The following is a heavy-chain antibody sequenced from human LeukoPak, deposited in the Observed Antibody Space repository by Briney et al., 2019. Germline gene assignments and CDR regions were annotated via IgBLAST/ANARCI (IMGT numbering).Heavy chain of an antibody. CDR1: GYTFTSYG. D-gene: IGHD6-13*01. CDR2: ISNYGGST. J-gene: IGHJ4*02. CDR3: ARPNTDAAGYYFDY. V-gene: IGHV1-18*01. Sequence: ASVKVTFKSSGYTFTSYGVSWVRQPPGQGLEWMGWISNYGGSTNYAQNLQGRVTVTTDTSTTTVYMELRSLRSDDTAVYYCARPNTDAAGYYFDYWGQGTLVTVSS.